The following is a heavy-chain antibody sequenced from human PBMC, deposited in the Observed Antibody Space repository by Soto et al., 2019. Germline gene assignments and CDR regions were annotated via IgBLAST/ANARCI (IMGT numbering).Heavy chain of an antibody. J-gene: IGHJ5*02. V-gene: IGHV1-69*02. Sequence: QVQLVQSGAEVKRPGSSVKVSCQTSGGTFRTYTINWVRQAPGQGLEWMGRIIPILDVANYAQKFQGRVTKNEDKSTSTPHMELRSLESENTAVYYCARPIQEDTGVAGPKDIWFDPWGQGTLVPVSS. CDR3: ARPIQEDTGVAGPKDIWFDP. CDR1: GGTFRTYT. D-gene: IGHD6-19*01. CDR2: IIPILDVA.